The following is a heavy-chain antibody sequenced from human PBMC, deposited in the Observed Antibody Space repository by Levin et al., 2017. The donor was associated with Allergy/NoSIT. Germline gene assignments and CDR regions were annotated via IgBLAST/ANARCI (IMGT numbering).Heavy chain of an antibody. CDR3: TRRPAGRGITNFDY. CDR2: IYPGDSAT. D-gene: IGHD3-10*01. V-gene: IGHV5-51*01. Sequence: GGSLRLSCKVSGYNFIAYWIGWVRQTPGKGLEYLGLIYPGDSATRYSPSFQGQVTISADKSISTAYLQWSSLKASDTAMYYCTRRPAGRGITNFDYWGQGTLVTVSS. J-gene: IGHJ4*02. CDR1: GYNFIAYW.